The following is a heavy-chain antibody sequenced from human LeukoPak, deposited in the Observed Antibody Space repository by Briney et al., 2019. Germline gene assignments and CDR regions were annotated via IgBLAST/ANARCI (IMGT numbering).Heavy chain of an antibody. J-gene: IGHJ4*02. Sequence: VASVKVSCKASGYTFTSYGISWVRQAPGQGLEWMGWISAYNGNTNYAQKLQGRVTMTTDTSTSTAYMELRSLRSDDTAVYYCARDRFGYGDYASEVDYWGQGTLVTVSS. CDR2: ISAYNGNT. D-gene: IGHD4-17*01. CDR3: ARDRFGYGDYASEVDY. V-gene: IGHV1-18*01. CDR1: GYTFTSYG.